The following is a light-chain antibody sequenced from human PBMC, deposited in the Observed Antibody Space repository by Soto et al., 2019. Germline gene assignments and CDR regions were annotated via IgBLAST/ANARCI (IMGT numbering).Light chain of an antibody. CDR3: QQYGTSPLT. Sequence: EIVLTQSPGTLSLSPGARATLSGGASQSVSSNYLAWYQQKPGQGPRLLIYGASTRSTAIPDRCSGSGSGTDFTLTITRLEPEDFAVYYCQQYGTSPLTFGGGTKIEI. CDR2: GAS. J-gene: IGKJ4*01. CDR1: QSVSSNY. V-gene: IGKV3-20*01.